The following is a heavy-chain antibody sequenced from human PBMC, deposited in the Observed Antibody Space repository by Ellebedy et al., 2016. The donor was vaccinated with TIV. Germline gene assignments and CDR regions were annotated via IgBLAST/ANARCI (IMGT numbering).Heavy chain of an antibody. CDR3: ARWGSTSIRWVTYGMDV. D-gene: IGHD2-2*01. CDR1: GYTFTSYA. V-gene: IGHV1-3*01. Sequence: ASVKVSCXASGYTFTSYAMHWVRQAPGQRLEWMGWINAGNGNTKYSQKFQGRVTITRDTSASTAYMELSSLRSEDTAVYYCARWGSTSIRWVTYGMDVWGQGTTVTVSS. J-gene: IGHJ6*02. CDR2: INAGNGNT.